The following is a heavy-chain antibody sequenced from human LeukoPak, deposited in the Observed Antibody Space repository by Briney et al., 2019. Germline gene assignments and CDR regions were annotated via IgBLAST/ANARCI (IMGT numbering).Heavy chain of an antibody. V-gene: IGHV3-53*01. CDR1: GFTVSSNY. D-gene: IGHD2-15*01. Sequence: GSLRLSCAASGFTVSSNYMSWVRQAPGKGLEWVSVIYSGGSTYYADSVKGRFTISRDNSKNTLYLQMNSLRAEDTAVYYCARDFPPCGSCYNYWGQGTLVTVSS. CDR3: ARDFPPCGSCYNY. CDR2: IYSGGST. J-gene: IGHJ4*02.